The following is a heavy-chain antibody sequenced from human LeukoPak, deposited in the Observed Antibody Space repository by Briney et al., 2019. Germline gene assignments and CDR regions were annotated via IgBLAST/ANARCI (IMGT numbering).Heavy chain of an antibody. D-gene: IGHD1-7*01. CDR2: TSDRGDHT. J-gene: IGHJ4*02. Sequence: GGSLRLSCAASGFTFTSYSMSWVRQAPGKGLEWVSGTSDRGDHTYYADSVKGRFTISRDSSKNTLFLQMNSLRAEDTALYFCARKAQYNGHYPLDYWGQGTLVTVSS. CDR3: ARKAQYNGHYPLDY. CDR1: GFTFTSYS. V-gene: IGHV3-23*01.